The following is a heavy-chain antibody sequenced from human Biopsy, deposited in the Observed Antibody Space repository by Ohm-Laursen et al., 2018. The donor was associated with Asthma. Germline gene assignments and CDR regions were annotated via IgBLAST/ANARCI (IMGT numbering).Heavy chain of an antibody. CDR1: GFTFSSYS. CDR2: ISSSSSTI. CDR3: ARPRWGPYGY. D-gene: IGHD4-17*01. Sequence: SLRLSCAATGFTFSSYSMNWIRQAPGKGLEWVSYISSSSSTIYYADSVKGRFTISRDNAKNSLYLQMNSLRDEDTAVYYCARPRWGPYGYWGQGTLVTVSS. J-gene: IGHJ4*02. V-gene: IGHV3-48*02.